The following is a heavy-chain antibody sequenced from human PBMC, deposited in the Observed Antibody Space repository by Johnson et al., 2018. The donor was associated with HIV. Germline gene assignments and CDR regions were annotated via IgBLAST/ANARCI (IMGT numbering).Heavy chain of an antibody. CDR2: ISGSGGST. Sequence: MQLVESGGGVVRPGGSLRLSCAASGFTFSSYAMSWVRQAPGKGLEWVSAISGSGGSTYYADSVKGRFTISRDNSKNTLYLQMNSLRAEGPAVYYCAKDFVTHGAFDIWGQGTMVTVSS. CDR3: AKDFVTHGAFDI. J-gene: IGHJ3*02. D-gene: IGHD2-21*01. CDR1: GFTFSSYA. V-gene: IGHV3-23*04.